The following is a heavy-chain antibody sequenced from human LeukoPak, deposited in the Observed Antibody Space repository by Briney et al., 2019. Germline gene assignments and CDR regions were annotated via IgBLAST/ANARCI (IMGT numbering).Heavy chain of an antibody. CDR3: ARNGATSYYFDY. CDR2: ISSSGSTI. V-gene: IGHV3-48*04. D-gene: IGHD1-26*01. J-gene: IGHJ4*02. CDR1: GFTFSSYS. Sequence: PGGSLRLSCAASGFTFSSYSMNWVRQAPGKGLEWVSYISSSGSTIYYADSVKGRFTISRDNAKNSLYLQMNSLRAEDTAVYYCARNGATSYYFDYWGQGTLVTVSS.